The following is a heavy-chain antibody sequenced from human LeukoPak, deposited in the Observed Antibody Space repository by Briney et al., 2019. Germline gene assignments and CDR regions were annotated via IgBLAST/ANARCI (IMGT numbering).Heavy chain of an antibody. CDR3: ARETPSIAVADVF. V-gene: IGHV1-2*06. D-gene: IGHD6-19*01. CDR1: GYTFTSYY. J-gene: IGHJ4*02. Sequence: ASVKVSCKASGYTFTSYYMHWVRQAPGQGLEWMGRINPNSGGTTYAQKFQGRVTMTGDTSIRTAYVELTSLRSDDTAVYYCARETPSIAVADVFWGQGTLVTVSS. CDR2: INPNSGGT.